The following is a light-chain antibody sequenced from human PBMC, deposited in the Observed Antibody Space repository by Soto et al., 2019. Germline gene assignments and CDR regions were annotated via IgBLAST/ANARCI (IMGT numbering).Light chain of an antibody. J-gene: IGKJ4*01. CDR3: QQYGSSPS. CDR1: QSVRSSY. Sequence: EIVLTQSPGXLSLSPGERVTLSCRASQSVRSSYLAWYQQKPGQAPSLLIYGASNRATGIADRFSGSGSGTYFTLTISRLEPEDFAVYYCQQYGSSPSFGGGTKVEIK. CDR2: GAS. V-gene: IGKV3-20*01.